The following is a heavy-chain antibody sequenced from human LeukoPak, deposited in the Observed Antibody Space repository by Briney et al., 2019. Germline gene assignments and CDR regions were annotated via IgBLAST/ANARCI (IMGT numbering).Heavy chain of an antibody. CDR1: RFTVSSNY. D-gene: IGHD6-13*01. V-gene: IGHV3-21*01. J-gene: IGHJ4*02. Sequence: GGALRLSCAASRFTVSSNYMSWVRQAPGKGLEGVSSSSSSSSSIHYADSVKGRFAISRDNAQNSLYLQMNSLSAEDTALYYCAREITAAGNPFDYWGQGTPVTVSS. CDR2: SSSSSSSI. CDR3: AREITAAGNPFDY.